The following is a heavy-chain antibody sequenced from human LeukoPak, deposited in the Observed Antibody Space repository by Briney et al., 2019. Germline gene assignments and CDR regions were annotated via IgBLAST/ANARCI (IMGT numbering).Heavy chain of an antibody. CDR2: IRYDGSNK. V-gene: IGHV3-30*02. CDR1: GFTFSSYG. J-gene: IGHJ4*02. Sequence: GGSLRLSCAASGFTFSSYGMHWVRQAPGKGLEWVAFIRYDGSNKYYADSVKGRFTISRDNSKNTLYLQMNSLRAEDTAVYYCAKGYYDSSGYEVDYWGQGTLVTVSS. D-gene: IGHD3-22*01. CDR3: AKGYYDSSGYEVDY.